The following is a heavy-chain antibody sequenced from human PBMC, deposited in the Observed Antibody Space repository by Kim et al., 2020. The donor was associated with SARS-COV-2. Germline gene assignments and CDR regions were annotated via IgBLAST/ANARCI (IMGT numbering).Heavy chain of an antibody. CDR1: GGSISSSSYY. D-gene: IGHD2-2*01. J-gene: IGHJ5*02. CDR3: ARQGYQLLWPGGSSRNWFDP. V-gene: IGHV4-39*01. CDR2: IYYSGST. Sequence: SETLSLTCTVSGGSISSSSYYWGWICQPPGKGLEWIGSIYYSGSTYYNPSLKSRVTISVDTSKNQFSLKLSSVTAADTAVYYCARQGYQLLWPGGSSRNWFDPWGQGTLVTVSS.